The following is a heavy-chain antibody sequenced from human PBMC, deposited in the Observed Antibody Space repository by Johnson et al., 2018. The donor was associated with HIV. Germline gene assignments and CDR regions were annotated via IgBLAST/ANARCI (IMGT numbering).Heavy chain of an antibody. Sequence: QVQLVESGGGVVQPGRSLRLSCATSGFTFSSFCMHWVRQAPGKGLEWVAVISYDGSNKYYADSVKGRFTISRDNSKNTLSLHMNSLRAEDTAVSYYARTPCSDYYGMSDGAFDIWGQGTMVTVSS. D-gene: IGHD3-10*01. CDR3: ARTPCSDYYGMSDGAFDI. J-gene: IGHJ3*02. V-gene: IGHV3-30*03. CDR2: ISYDGSNK. CDR1: GFTFSSFC.